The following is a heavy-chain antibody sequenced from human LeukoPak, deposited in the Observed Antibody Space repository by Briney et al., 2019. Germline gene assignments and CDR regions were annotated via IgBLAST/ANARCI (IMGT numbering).Heavy chain of an antibody. Sequence: ASVKVSCKASGYTFTSYGISWVRQAPGQGLEWMGWISAYNGNTNYAQKLQGRVTMTTDTSTSTAYMELRSLRSDDTAVYYCARMVDTAMVTGPYCFDYWGQGTLVTVSS. CDR2: ISAYNGNT. D-gene: IGHD5-18*01. J-gene: IGHJ4*02. CDR1: GYTFTSYG. CDR3: ARMVDTAMVTGPYCFDY. V-gene: IGHV1-18*01.